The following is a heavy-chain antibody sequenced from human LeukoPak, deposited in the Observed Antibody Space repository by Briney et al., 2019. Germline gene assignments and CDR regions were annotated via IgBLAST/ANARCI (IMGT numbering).Heavy chain of an antibody. CDR1: GFSLSSYW. CDR2: IKQDGSEK. V-gene: IGHV3-7*01. D-gene: IGHD1-7*01. J-gene: IGHJ4*02. CDR3: TRGTSSRYFDY. Sequence: PGGSLRLSCAVSGFSLSSYWMGWVRQAPGRGRGWVANIKQDGSEKYYVDSVKGRFTISRDNAKNSLYLQMNSLRAEDTAVYYCTRGTSSRYFDYWGQGTLVTVSS.